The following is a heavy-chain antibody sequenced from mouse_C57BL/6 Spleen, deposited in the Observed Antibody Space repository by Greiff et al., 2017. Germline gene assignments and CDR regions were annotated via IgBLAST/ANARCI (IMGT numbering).Heavy chain of an antibody. CDR2: IRNKANGYTT. V-gene: IGHV7-3*01. Sequence: EVHLVESGGGLVQPGGSLSLSCAASGFTFTDYYMSWVRQPPGKALEWLGFIRNKANGYTTEYSASVKGRFTISRDNSQSILYLQMNALRAEDSATYYCARYDDYDAMDDWGQGTSVTVSS. J-gene: IGHJ4*01. CDR1: GFTFTDYY. D-gene: IGHD2-4*01. CDR3: ARYDDYDAMDD.